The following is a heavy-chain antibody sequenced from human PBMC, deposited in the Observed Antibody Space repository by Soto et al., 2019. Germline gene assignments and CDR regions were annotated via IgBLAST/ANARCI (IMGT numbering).Heavy chain of an antibody. CDR2: IYHSVST. V-gene: IGHV4-30-2*01. CDR3: ASIQWGSSSHIDY. D-gene: IGHD6-13*01. J-gene: IGHJ4*02. CDR1: GGSISSGGYS. Sequence: SETLSLTCAVSGGSISSGGYSWGWIRQPPGKGLEWIGYIYHSVSTYYNPSLKSRVTISVDRSKNQFSLRLSSVTAEDTAVYYCASIQWGSSSHIDYWGQGTLVTVSS.